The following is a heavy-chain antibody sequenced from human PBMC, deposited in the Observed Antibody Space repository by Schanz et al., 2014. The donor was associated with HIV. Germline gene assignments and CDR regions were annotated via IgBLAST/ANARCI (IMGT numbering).Heavy chain of an antibody. CDR2: ISESGRYT. CDR3: AKPEYDSRGNSQSHFDS. CDR1: GFTFSSYA. D-gene: IGHD3-22*01. J-gene: IGHJ4*02. V-gene: IGHV3-23*01. Sequence: EVQLLESGGGLVQPGGSLRLSCAASGFTFSSYAMSWVRQAPGKGLEWVSAISESGRYTYYADSVKGRFTISRDNSKNTLYLQMTTLRTEDTAVYYCAKPEYDSRGNSQSHFDSWGQGTLVTVSS.